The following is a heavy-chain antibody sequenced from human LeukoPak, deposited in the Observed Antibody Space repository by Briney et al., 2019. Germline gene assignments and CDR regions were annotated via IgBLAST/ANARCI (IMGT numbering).Heavy chain of an antibody. D-gene: IGHD3-10*01. CDR2: INPNSGGT. CDR1: GYTFTGYY. J-gene: IGHJ5*02. Sequence: ASVKVSCKASGYTFTGYYMHWVRQAPGQGLEWMGWINPNSGGTNYAQKFQGRVTMTRDTSISTAYMELSRLRSDDTAVYYCARVWAYYYGSGSLNWCDPWGEGTLGTVSS. CDR3: ARVWAYYYGSGSLNWCDP. V-gene: IGHV1-2*02.